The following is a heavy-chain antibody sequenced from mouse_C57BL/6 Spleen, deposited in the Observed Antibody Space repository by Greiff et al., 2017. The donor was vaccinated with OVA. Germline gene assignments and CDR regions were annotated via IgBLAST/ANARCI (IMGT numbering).Heavy chain of an antibody. J-gene: IGHJ2*01. D-gene: IGHD1-1*01. CDR1: GYTFTSYW. V-gene: IGHV1-61*01. CDR3: ARNYYGSSYVAIDY. Sequence: VQLQQPGAELVRPGSSVKLSCKASGYTFTSYWMDWVKQRPGQGLEWIGNIYPSDSETHYNQKFKDKATLTVDKSSSTAYMQLSSLTSEDSAVYYCARNYYGSSYVAIDYWGQGTTLTVSS. CDR2: IYPSDSET.